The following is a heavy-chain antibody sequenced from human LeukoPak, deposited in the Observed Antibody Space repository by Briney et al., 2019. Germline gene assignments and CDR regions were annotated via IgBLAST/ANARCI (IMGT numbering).Heavy chain of an antibody. CDR2: ISGSGGST. V-gene: IGHV3-23*01. D-gene: IGHD3-16*01. Sequence: QPGGSLRLSCAASGFTFSSYAMSWVRQAPGKGLEWVSAISGSGGSTYYADSVKGRFTISRDNSKNTLYLQMNSLRAEDTAVYYCAKVSTERRLGDYYYYYGMDVWGRGTTVTVSS. CDR3: AKVSTERRLGDYYYYYGMDV. J-gene: IGHJ6*02. CDR1: GFTFSSYA.